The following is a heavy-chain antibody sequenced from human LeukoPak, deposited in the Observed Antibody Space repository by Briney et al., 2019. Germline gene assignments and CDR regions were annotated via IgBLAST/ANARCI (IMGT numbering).Heavy chain of an antibody. CDR3: AIMHAYYDGSGFCVQ. D-gene: IGHD3-22*01. CDR2: ISPSGDRT. V-gene: IGHV3-23*01. J-gene: IGHJ4*02. CDR1: GFTFNSYD. Sequence: GGSLRLSCAASGFTFNSYDMSWVRQAPGKGLEWVSFISPSGDRTSNADSVEGRFTISRDNTRNTLYLQMISLRDEDTGVYYCAIMHAYYDGSGFCVQWGQGTLVTVSS.